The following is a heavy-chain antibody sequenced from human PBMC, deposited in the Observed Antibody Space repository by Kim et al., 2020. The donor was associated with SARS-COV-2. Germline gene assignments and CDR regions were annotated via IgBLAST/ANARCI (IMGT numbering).Heavy chain of an antibody. CDR2: T. Sequence: TTSAASVGGRFTISRDNAKNTLYLQMNSLRAEDTAVYYCARSRYSSDVDYWGQGTLVTVSS. J-gene: IGHJ4*02. D-gene: IGHD5-18*01. V-gene: IGHV3-74*01. CDR3: ARSRYSSDVDY.